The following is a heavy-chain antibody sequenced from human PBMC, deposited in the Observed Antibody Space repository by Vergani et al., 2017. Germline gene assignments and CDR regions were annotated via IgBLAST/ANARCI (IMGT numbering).Heavy chain of an antibody. CDR1: GYSISSGYY. Sequence: QVQLQESGPGLVKPSETLSLTCAVSGYSISSGYYWGWIRQPPGKGLEWIGEINHSGSTNYNPSLKSRVTISVDTSKNQFTLKLNSVTDADTAVYYCARVVGGYYRPLGVFDIWGQGTVVTVSS. D-gene: IGHD3-22*01. J-gene: IGHJ3*02. CDR2: INHSGST. V-gene: IGHV4-38-2*01. CDR3: ARVVGGYYRPLGVFDI.